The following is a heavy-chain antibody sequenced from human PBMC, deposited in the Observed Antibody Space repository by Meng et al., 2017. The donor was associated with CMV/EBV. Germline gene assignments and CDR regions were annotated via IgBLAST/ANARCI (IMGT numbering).Heavy chain of an antibody. CDR3: ARGMYYYGSGSYWWFDP. CDR2: IGTAGDT. CDR1: GFTFSSYD. J-gene: IGHJ5*02. V-gene: IGHV3-13*01. D-gene: IGHD3-10*01. Sequence: GGSLRLSCAASGFTFSSYDMHWVRQATEKGLEWVSAIGTAGDTYYPGSVKGRFTISRENAKNSLYLQMNSLRAGDAAVYYCARGMYYYGSGSYWWFDPWGQGTLVTVSS.